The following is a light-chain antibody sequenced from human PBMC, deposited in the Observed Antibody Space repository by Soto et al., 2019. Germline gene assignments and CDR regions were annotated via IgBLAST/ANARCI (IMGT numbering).Light chain of an antibody. Sequence: QSVLTQPPSASGIPGQRVTISCSGSSSNIGSNYVYWYQQLPGTAPKLLIYRNNQRPSGVPDRFSGSKPGTSASLAISGLRSEDEADYYCAAWDDSLSGYVFGTRTQLTVL. J-gene: IGLJ1*01. V-gene: IGLV1-47*01. CDR3: AAWDDSLSGYV. CDR1: SSNIGSNY. CDR2: RNN.